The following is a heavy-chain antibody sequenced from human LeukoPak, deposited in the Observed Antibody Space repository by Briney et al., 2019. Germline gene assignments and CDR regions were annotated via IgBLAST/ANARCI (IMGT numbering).Heavy chain of an antibody. V-gene: IGHV3-33*01. Sequence: GGSLRLSCAASGFAFNTYAMHWVRQAPAQGLEWVALIWHDGSHKFYSNSVRGQFTISRDNSKNTVSLQMNNLRPEDTAVYYCARETFGSGSYPDFWGQGTLVTVSS. J-gene: IGHJ4*02. CDR2: IWHDGSHK. D-gene: IGHD3-10*01. CDR1: GFAFNTYA. CDR3: ARETFGSGSYPDF.